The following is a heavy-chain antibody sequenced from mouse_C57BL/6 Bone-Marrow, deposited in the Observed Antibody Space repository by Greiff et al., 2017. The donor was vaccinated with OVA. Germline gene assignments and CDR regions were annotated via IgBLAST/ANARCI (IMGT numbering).Heavy chain of an antibody. CDR2: IYPGDGDT. J-gene: IGHJ1*03. CDR1: GYAFSSSW. D-gene: IGHD2-4*01. Sequence: VQLQQSGPELVKPGASVKISCKASGYAFSSSWMNWVKQRPGKGLEWIGRIYPGDGDTNYNGKFKGKATLTADKSSSTAYMQLSSLPSEDSAVYFCAIDYAPWYFDVWGTGTTVTVSS. CDR3: AIDYAPWYFDV. V-gene: IGHV1-82*01.